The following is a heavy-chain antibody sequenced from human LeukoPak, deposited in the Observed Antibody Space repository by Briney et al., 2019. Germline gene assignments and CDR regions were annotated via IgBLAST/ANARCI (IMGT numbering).Heavy chain of an antibody. J-gene: IGHJ4*02. D-gene: IGHD3-22*01. CDR3: ATDGLYYYDSSGYYY. V-gene: IGHV1-46*01. CDR1: GYTFTSYY. CDR2: INPSGGST. Sequence: ASVKVSCMASGYTFTSYYMHWVRQAPGQGLEWMGIINPSGGSTSYAQKFQGRVTMTRDTSTSTVYMELSSLRSEDTAVYYCATDGLYYYDSSGYYYWGQGTLVTVSS.